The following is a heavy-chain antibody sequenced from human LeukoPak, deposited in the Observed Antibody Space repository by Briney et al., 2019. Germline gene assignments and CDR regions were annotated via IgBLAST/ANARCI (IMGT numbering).Heavy chain of an antibody. V-gene: IGHV4-39*01. CDR3: ASVYYYDSSGYRTFLVDP. Sequence: SETLSLTCTVSGGSISRSSYYWGWIRQPPGKGLEWIGSIYYSGSTYYNPSLKSRVTISVDTSKNQFSLKLSSVTAADTAVYYCASVYYYDSSGYRTFLVDPWGQGTLVTVSS. J-gene: IGHJ5*02. CDR2: IYYSGST. CDR1: GGSISRSSYY. D-gene: IGHD3-22*01.